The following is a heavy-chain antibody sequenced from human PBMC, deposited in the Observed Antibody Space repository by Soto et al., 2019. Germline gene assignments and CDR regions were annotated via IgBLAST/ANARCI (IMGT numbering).Heavy chain of an antibody. CDR3: AKDINFTRIVVVKYGGVDY. V-gene: IGHV3-30*18. CDR2: ISYDGNNK. Sequence: GGALRLSCAASGFTFSDYGMDWVRQAPGKGLEWVALISYDGNNKYYADSVKGRFTISRDNSKNTLYLQMKSLRGEGSAVHYCAKDINFTRIVVVKYGGVDYWGHGTLVTVSS. J-gene: IGHJ4*01. D-gene: IGHD3-22*01. CDR1: GFTFSDYG.